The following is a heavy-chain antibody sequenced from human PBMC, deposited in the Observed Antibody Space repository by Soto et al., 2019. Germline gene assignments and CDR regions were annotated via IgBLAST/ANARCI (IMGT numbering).Heavy chain of an antibody. CDR3: ASSLYYDFWSGYYTGPNYYYMDV. Sequence: ASVKVSCKASGYTFTSYDSNWVRQATGQGLEWMGWMNPNSGNTGYAQKFQGRVTMTRNTSISTAYMELSSLRSEDTAVYYCASSLYYDFWSGYYTGPNYYYMDVWGKGTTVTVSS. V-gene: IGHV1-8*01. CDR1: GYTFTSYD. CDR2: MNPNSGNT. J-gene: IGHJ6*03. D-gene: IGHD3-3*01.